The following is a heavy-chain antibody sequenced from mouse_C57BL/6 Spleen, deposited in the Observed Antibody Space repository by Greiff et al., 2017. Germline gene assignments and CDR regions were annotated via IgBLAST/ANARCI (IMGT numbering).Heavy chain of an antibody. Sequence: EVQLQESGPGLVKPSQTVFLTCTVTGISITTGNYRWSWIRQFPGNKLEWIGYIYYSGTITYNPSLTSRTTITRDTPKNQFFLEMNSLTAEDTATYYCAREGITTVVATGFDYWGQGTTLTVSS. D-gene: IGHD1-1*01. CDR2: IYYSGTI. CDR3: AREGITTVVATGFDY. CDR1: GISITTGNYR. J-gene: IGHJ2*01. V-gene: IGHV3-5*01.